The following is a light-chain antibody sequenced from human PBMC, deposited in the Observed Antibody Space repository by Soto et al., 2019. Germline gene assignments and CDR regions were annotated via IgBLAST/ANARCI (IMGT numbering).Light chain of an antibody. V-gene: IGKV3-20*01. CDR1: QSVSGNS. J-gene: IGKJ3*01. CDR2: SAS. Sequence: EIVLTQSPGTLSLSPGERATLSCRASQSVSGNSLAWYQQKPGQAPRLLIYSASHRATDIPDRFSGSGSATDFTLANSSLEPEDFAVYYCRQYGSSPQTFGPGTKVDI. CDR3: RQYGSSPQT.